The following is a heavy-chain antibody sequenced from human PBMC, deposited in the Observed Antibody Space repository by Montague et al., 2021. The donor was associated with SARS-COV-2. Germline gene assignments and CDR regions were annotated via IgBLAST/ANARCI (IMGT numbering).Heavy chain of an antibody. D-gene: IGHD3-10*01. V-gene: IGHV2-5*02. J-gene: IGHJ5*02. CDR2: IYWDDDE. Sequence: PALLKPTQTLTLTCTFSGISLSTSGVGVAWTRQPPGKALEWLALIYWDDDERYSPSMRSRLTITKDTSENQVVLRMTNMDPMDTATYYCAPLGFDSRSYYTPHNWFDPWGQGILVTVSS. CDR3: APLGFDSRSYYTPHNWFDP. CDR1: GISLSTSGVG.